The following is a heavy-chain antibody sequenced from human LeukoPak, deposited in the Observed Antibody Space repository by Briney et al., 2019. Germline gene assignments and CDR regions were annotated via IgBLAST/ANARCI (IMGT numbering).Heavy chain of an antibody. D-gene: IGHD3-10*01. V-gene: IGHV3-23*01. CDR3: AKDLGGEGGSGFPGY. Sequence: PGGSLRLSCAASKFTFSNYNMNWVRQAPGKGLEWVSAISGSGGDTYYADSVKGRFTISRDNSKYTLYLQMDSLRAEDTAVYYCAKDLGGEGGSGFPGYWGQGTLLTVSS. CDR2: ISGSGGDT. J-gene: IGHJ4*02. CDR1: KFTFSNYN.